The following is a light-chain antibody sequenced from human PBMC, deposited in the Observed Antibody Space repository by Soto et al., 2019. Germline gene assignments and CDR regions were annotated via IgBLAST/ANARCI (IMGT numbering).Light chain of an antibody. CDR1: RSDVGGYNY. Sequence: QSVLTEPACVSGSPGQSITISCTGTRSDVGGYNYVSWYQQHPGKAPKLMIYDVSNRPSGVSNRFSGSKSRNTASLTISGLQAEDETDYYCSPYTSSSTPLFGGGTKLTVL. CDR3: SPYTSSSTPL. V-gene: IGLV2-14*01. CDR2: DVS. J-gene: IGLJ2*01.